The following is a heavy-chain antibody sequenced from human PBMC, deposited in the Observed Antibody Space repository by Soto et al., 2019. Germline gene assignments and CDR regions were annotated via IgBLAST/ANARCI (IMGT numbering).Heavy chain of an antibody. CDR3: AKGVVVASGRLEY. CDR2: ISGSGGST. D-gene: IGHD2-21*01. V-gene: IGHV3-23*01. Sequence: VQLLESGGGLVQPGGSLRLSCAASGITFSNYALSWVRQAPGKGLEWVSAISGSGGSTFYADSVKGRFTISRDNSKNTLYLQMNSLRAEDTAVYYCAKGVVVASGRLEYWGQGTLVTVSS. J-gene: IGHJ4*02. CDR1: GITFSNYA.